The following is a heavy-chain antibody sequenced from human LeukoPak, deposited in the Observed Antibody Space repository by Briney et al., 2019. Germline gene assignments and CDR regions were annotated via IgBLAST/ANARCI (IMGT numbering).Heavy chain of an antibody. CDR2: IYYSGST. J-gene: IGHJ4*02. V-gene: IGHV4-59*08. D-gene: IGHD3-10*01. CDR3: ARRSGYYGSGRIDY. CDR1: GGSISSYY. Sequence: SETLSLTRTVSGGSISSYYWSWIRQPPGKGLEWIGYIYYSGSTNYNPSLKSRVTISVDTSKNQFSLKLSSVTAADTAVYYCARRSGYYGSGRIDYWGQGTLVTVSS.